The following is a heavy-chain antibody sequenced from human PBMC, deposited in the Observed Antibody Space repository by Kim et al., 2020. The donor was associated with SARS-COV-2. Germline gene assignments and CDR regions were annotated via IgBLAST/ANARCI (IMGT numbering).Heavy chain of an antibody. D-gene: IGHD3-22*01. J-gene: IGHJ4*02. V-gene: IGHV3-7*01. CDR3: ARDMGNRGSGSDY. Sequence: YVDSVKGRFTISRDNAKNSLYLQMNSLRAEDTAVYYCARDMGNRGSGSDYWGQGTLVTVSS.